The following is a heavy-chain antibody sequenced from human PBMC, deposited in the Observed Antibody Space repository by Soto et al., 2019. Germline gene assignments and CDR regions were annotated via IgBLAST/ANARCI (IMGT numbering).Heavy chain of an antibody. CDR2: INPSGGST. CDR1: GYTFTSYY. D-gene: IGHD3-10*01. Sequence: ASVKVSCKASGYTFTSYYMHWVRQAPGQGLEWMGIINPSGGSTSYAQKFQGRVTMTRDTSTSTVYMELSSLRSEDTAVYYCARVYYYGSGSPINYYYYGMDVWGQGTTVTVSS. V-gene: IGHV1-46*01. J-gene: IGHJ6*02. CDR3: ARVYYYGSGSPINYYYYGMDV.